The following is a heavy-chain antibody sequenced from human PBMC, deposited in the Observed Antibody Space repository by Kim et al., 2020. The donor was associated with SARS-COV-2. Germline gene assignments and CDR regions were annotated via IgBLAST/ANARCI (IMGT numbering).Heavy chain of an antibody. D-gene: IGHD3-10*01. CDR3: ASSRASGGYPMGY. J-gene: IGHJ4*02. Sequence: GGSLRLSCAASGFTFSSYSMDWVRQAPGKGLEWVSSISSSSSYIYYADSVKGRFTISRDNAKNSLYLQMNSLRAEDTAIYYCASSRASGGYPMGYWGQGT. CDR2: ISSSSSYI. V-gene: IGHV3-21*01. CDR1: GFTFSSYS.